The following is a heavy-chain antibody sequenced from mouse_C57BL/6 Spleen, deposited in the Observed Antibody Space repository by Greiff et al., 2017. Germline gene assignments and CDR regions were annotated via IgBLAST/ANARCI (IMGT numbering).Heavy chain of an antibody. CDR2: INPYNGDT. Sequence: EVQLQESGPELVKPGDSVKISCKASGYSFTGYFMNWVMQSHGKSLEWIGRINPYNGDTFYNQKFKGKATLTVDKSSSTAHMELRSLTSDDSAVYYCARRIMTTAFDYWGQGTTLTVSS. V-gene: IGHV1-20*01. D-gene: IGHD1-1*01. CDR3: ARRIMTTAFDY. J-gene: IGHJ2*01. CDR1: GYSFTGYF.